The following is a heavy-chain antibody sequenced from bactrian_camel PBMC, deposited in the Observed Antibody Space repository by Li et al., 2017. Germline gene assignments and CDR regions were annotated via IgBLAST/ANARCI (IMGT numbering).Heavy chain of an antibody. CDR2: IWNGGGGT. Sequence: QLVESGGDLVQAGGSLRLTCVGYNLDYNNYYMGWFRQAPGKEREGVAAIWNGGGGTYYAASVKGRFTISQSSAKTTLYLYLQMNSLKPEDTAMYYCTARPTGSWCFADLAPDFGASGQGTQVTVS. J-gene: IGHJ6*01. CDR1: NLDYNNYY. V-gene: IGHV3S28*01. D-gene: IGHD7*01. CDR3: TARPTGSWCFADLAPDFGA.